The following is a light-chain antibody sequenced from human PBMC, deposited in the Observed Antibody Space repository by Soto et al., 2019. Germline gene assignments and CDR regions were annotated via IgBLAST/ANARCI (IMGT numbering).Light chain of an antibody. V-gene: IGKV1-39*01. CDR3: QQSHSSPLS. Sequence: IQMSQSPSCLSASVGDRVTISCRASQSISRNLNWYQQKPGKARELLIYTAYNLQSGVPSRFSGSGSGTDFALTISSLQPEDSAVYYCQQSHSSPLSFGGGTKVDIK. CDR1: QSISRN. CDR2: TAY. J-gene: IGKJ4*01.